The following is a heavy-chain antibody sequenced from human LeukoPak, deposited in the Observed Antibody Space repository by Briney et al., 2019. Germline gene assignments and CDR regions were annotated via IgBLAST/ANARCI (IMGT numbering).Heavy chain of an antibody. Sequence: SETLSLTCTVSGGSISSGGYYWSWFRQHPGTGLEWLGYIYYSGSTYYNPSIKSRVTISVDTSKNQFSLKLSSVTAADTAVYYCARAVRSTVHRGWFDPWGQGTLVTVSS. CDR1: GGSISSGGYY. CDR2: IYYSGST. D-gene: IGHD4-17*01. CDR3: ARAVRSTVHRGWFDP. J-gene: IGHJ5*02. V-gene: IGHV4-31*03.